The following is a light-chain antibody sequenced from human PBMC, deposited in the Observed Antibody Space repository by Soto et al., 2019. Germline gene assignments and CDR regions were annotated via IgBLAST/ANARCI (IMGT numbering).Light chain of an antibody. Sequence: EIVLTQSPATLSLSPGERATLSCGASQSVRSSYLAWYQQKPGLAPRLLIYDASSRATGIPDRFSGSGSGTDFTLTISRLEPEDFAVYYCQQYGSSPRITFGQGTRLEIK. CDR3: QQYGSSPRIT. CDR2: DAS. J-gene: IGKJ5*01. V-gene: IGKV3D-20*01. CDR1: QSVRSSY.